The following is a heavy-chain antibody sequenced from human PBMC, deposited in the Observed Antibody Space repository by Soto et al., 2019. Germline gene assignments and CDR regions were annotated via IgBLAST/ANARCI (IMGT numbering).Heavy chain of an antibody. D-gene: IGHD3-3*01. CDR2: IYHSENT. Sequence: QLQLQESGSGLVKPSQTLSLTCAVSGGSISIGGYSWNWIRQPPGKGLEWLGYIYHSENTYNSPSLKSRVTILLDKSKNQFSLNLSSVTAADTAVYYCARSRITIFVVVPYYFDYWGQGTLVTVSS. J-gene: IGHJ4*02. CDR1: GGSISIGGYS. CDR3: ARSRITIFVVVPYYFDY. V-gene: IGHV4-30-2*01.